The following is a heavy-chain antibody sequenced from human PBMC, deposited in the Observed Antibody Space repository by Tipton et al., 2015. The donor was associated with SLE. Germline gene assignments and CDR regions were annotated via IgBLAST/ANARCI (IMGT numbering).Heavy chain of an antibody. CDR3: AGDLRVGSTSDY. V-gene: IGHV3-23*01. D-gene: IGHD1-26*01. Sequence: SLRLSCAASGFSFSAYAMSWVRQAPGKGLEWVSSISGSGHNTYYGDSVKGRFTISRDNSKNTVYLHMNSLKPEDTAVYYCAGDLRVGSTSDYWGPGTLVTVSS. CDR2: ISGSGHNT. J-gene: IGHJ4*02. CDR1: GFSFSAYA.